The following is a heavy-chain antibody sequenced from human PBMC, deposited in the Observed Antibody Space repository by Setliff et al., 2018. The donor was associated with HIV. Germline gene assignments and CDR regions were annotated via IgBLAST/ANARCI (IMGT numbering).Heavy chain of an antibody. J-gene: IGHJ5*02. Sequence: SGESLKISCEAYGLTFDYYAMTWVRQAPGKGLEWVSGISGSGDRTYYADSVKGRFTVSRDNSKNTLFLQMNNLRAEDTAIYFCAKDYTPTFWEYNWFDTWGQGTLVTVSS. CDR2: ISGSGDRT. CDR1: GLTFDYYA. V-gene: IGHV3-23*01. D-gene: IGHD3-3*01. CDR3: AKDYTPTFWEYNWFDT.